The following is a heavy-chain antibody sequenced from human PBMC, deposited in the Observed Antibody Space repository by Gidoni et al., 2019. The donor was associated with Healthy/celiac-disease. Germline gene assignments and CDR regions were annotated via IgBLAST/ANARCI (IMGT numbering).Heavy chain of an antibody. J-gene: IGHJ4*02. V-gene: IGHV3-9*01. CDR2: ISWNGGSI. CDR1: GFIFEDYA. D-gene: IGHD3-9*01. CDR3: VKVSDDILTGYFDH. Sequence: EVQLVESAGGLVQPGMSLILSFAVSGFIFEDYAKRWVRQAAGMGLGWGSGISWNGGSIGYADSVKGRFTISRDNGKNSVDLQMNSLRAEDTALYYCVKVSDDILTGYFDHWGQGILVTVSS.